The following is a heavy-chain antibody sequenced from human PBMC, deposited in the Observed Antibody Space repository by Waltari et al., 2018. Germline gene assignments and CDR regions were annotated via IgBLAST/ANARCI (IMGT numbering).Heavy chain of an antibody. CDR3: ARDPGVLYFQH. J-gene: IGHJ1*01. CDR2: IRTYNGET. CDR1: GYSFSSYS. V-gene: IGHV1-18*01. Sequence: QVHLVQSGAEVKKPGASVKVSCKASGYSFSSYSLNWVRQVPGQGLGWMGWIRTYNGETNYEQKFQGRVTMTTDTSTSTAYMELRSLTSDDTAVYYCARDPGVLYFQHWGQGTLVTVSS. D-gene: IGHD2-8*01.